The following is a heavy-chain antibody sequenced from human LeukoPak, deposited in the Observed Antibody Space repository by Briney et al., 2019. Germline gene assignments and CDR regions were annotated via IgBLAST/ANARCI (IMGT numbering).Heavy chain of an antibody. Sequence: SETLSLTCTVSGGSISRYYWSWIRQPAGKGLEWIGRIYTSGSTNYNPSLKSRVTMSVDTSKNQFSLKLSSVTAADTAVYYCARDWRPGSFEYYFDYWGQGTLVTVSS. CDR1: GGSISRYY. V-gene: IGHV4-4*07. CDR3: ARDWRPGSFEYYFDY. D-gene: IGHD3-10*01. CDR2: IYTSGST. J-gene: IGHJ4*02.